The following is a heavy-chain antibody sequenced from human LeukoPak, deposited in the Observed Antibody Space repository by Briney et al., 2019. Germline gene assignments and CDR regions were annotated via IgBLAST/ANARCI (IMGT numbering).Heavy chain of an antibody. V-gene: IGHV1-18*01. J-gene: IGHJ3*02. D-gene: IGHD2-2*02. Sequence: ASVKVSCKASGYTFTSYGISWVRQAPGQGLEWMGWISAYNGNTNYAQKLQGRVTMTTDTSTSTAYMELRSLRSDDTAVYYCASPLPGYCSSTSCYTPDAFDICGQGTMVTVSS. CDR3: ASPLPGYCSSTSCYTPDAFDI. CDR1: GYTFTSYG. CDR2: ISAYNGNT.